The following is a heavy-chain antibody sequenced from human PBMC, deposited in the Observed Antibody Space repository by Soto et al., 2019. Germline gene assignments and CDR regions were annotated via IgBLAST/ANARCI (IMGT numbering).Heavy chain of an antibody. D-gene: IGHD3-10*01. CDR1: GVTFSNYA. Sequence: GALRLSCTVSGVTFSNYAMNWVRQAPGKGLEWVSSLSGSGGTTYYADSVKGRFIISRDNSKNTLYLLMNSLRAEDTALYYCAKQRADYGSGADTFYFDSWGQGALVTVSS. CDR2: LSGSGGTT. CDR3: AKQRADYGSGADTFYFDS. V-gene: IGHV3-23*01. J-gene: IGHJ4*02.